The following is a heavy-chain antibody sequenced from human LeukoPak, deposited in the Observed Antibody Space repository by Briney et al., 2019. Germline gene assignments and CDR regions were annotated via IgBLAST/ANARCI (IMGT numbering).Heavy chain of an antibody. CDR1: GYTFTSYG. D-gene: IGHD3-22*01. CDR3: ARQKYYYDSSGYYPYYFDY. CDR2: ISAYNGNT. J-gene: IGHJ4*02. V-gene: IGHV1-18*01. Sequence: ASVKVSRKASGYTFTSYGISWVRQAPGQGLEWMGWISAYNGNTNYAQKLQGRVTMTTDTSTSTAYMELRSLRSDDTAVYYCARQKYYYDSSGYYPYYFDYWGQGTLVTVSS.